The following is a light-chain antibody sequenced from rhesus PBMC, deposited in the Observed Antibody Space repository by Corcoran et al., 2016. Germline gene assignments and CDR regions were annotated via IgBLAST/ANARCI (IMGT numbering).Light chain of an antibody. CDR1: SGDIGAFNS. CDR2: DVI. CDR3: CSYTTSSTFV. J-gene: IGLJ6*01. Sequence: QSAPTQPPSVSGSPGQSVTISCTGTSGDIGAFNSVSWYQQHPGKAPKVMIYDVINRPSGVSDRFSGSKSANTASLTISGLQAEDEADYYWCSYTTSSTFVFGGGTKLTVL. V-gene: IGLV2S7*01.